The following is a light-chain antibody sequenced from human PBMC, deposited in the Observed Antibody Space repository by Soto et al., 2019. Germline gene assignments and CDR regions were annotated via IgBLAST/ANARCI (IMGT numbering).Light chain of an antibody. CDR3: YSDAGSGV. V-gene: IGLV2-11*01. Sequence: QSALTQPRSVSGSPGQSVTISCTGTSSDVGGYNYVSWYQQHPGKAPKLMIYDVNKRPSGVPDRFSGSKSGNTASLTISGLQAEDEADYYCYSDAGSGVFGTGTKVTVL. CDR1: SSDVGGYNY. J-gene: IGLJ1*01. CDR2: DVN.